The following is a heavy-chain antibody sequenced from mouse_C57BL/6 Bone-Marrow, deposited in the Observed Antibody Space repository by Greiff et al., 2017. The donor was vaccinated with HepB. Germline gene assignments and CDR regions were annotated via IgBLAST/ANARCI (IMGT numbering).Heavy chain of an antibody. CDR3: ARGDYGSSYVFYFDY. V-gene: IGHV3-6*01. D-gene: IGHD1-1*01. CDR1: GYSITSGYY. CDR2: ISYDGSN. Sequence: DVQLQESGPGLVKPSQSLSLTCSVTGYSITSGYYWNWIRQFPGNKLEWMGYISYDGSNNYNPSLKNRISITRDTSKNQFFLKLNSVTTEDTATYYCARGDYGSSYVFYFDYWGQGTTLTVSS. J-gene: IGHJ2*01.